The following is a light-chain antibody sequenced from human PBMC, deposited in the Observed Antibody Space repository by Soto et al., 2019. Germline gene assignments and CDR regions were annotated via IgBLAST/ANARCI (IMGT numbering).Light chain of an antibody. CDR1: QNVHSW. CDR2: DVS. J-gene: IGKJ2*01. V-gene: IGKV1-5*01. CDR3: QQYNFYSNT. Sequence: DIQMTQSPSTLSASVGDSVTITCRASQNVHSWLAWYQQKPGKAPKLLIYDVSSLESGVPSRFSGSGSGTEFTLTISSLQPDDFVTYYCQQYNFYSNTFGQGTTLEIK.